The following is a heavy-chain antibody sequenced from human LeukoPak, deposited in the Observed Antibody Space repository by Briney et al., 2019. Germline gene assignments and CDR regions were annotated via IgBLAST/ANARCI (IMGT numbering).Heavy chain of an antibody. CDR1: GYTFTSYY. CDR3: ARATIYCSSTSCPDAFDI. D-gene: IGHD2-2*01. V-gene: IGHV1-46*01. Sequence: ASVKVSCKASGYTFTSYYMHWVRQAPGQGLEWMGIINPSGGSTSYAQKFQGRVTMTRDTSTSTVYMELSSLRSEDTAVYYCARATIYCSSTSCPDAFDIWGQGTMVTVSS. CDR2: INPSGGST. J-gene: IGHJ3*02.